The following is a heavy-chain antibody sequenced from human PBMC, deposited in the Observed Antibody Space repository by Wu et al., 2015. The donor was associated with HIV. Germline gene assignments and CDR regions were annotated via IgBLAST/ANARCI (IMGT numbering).Heavy chain of an antibody. CDR2: ISTNSGKT. J-gene: IGHJ6*03. Sequence: QVQLVQSGGEVKKPGASVKVSCKASGYIFTDYGITWVRKAPGQGLEWMGWISTNSGKTNYAQRFQGRVIMTTETSSSTVYMELSRLRSDDTAVYYCARDRSGFYYYMDVWGQRDHGQRLL. CDR3: ARDRSGFYYYMDV. CDR1: GYIFTDYG. V-gene: IGHV1-18*01. D-gene: IGHD6-25*01.